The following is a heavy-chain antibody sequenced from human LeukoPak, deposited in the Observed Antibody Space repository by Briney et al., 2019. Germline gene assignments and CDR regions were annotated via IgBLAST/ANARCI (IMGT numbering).Heavy chain of an antibody. V-gene: IGHV3-21*01. D-gene: IGHD2-2*01. CDR3: AGIYCSSTSCRDY. J-gene: IGHJ4*02. CDR1: GFTFSSYS. Sequence: GGSLRLSCAASGFTFSSYSMNWVRQAPGKGLEWVSSISSSSSYIYYADSVKGRFTISRDNAKNSLYLQMNSLRAEDTAVYYCAGIYCSSTSCRDYWGQGTLVTVSS. CDR2: ISSSSSYI.